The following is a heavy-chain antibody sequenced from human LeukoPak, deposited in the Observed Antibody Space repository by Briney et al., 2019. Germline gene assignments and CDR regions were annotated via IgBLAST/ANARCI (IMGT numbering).Heavy chain of an antibody. CDR2: IYYRGNT. J-gene: IGHJ4*02. D-gene: IGHD2-15*01. V-gene: IGHV4-59*01. CDR1: GGSINPYY. Sequence: PSETLSLTCTVSGGSINPYYWSWIRQSPGKGLEWIGYIYYRGNTIYNPSLKSRVTISLDTSKNHFSLKLNSVTAADTAVYYCARTYCSGGSCHFDYWGQGTLVTVSS. CDR3: ARTYCSGGSCHFDY.